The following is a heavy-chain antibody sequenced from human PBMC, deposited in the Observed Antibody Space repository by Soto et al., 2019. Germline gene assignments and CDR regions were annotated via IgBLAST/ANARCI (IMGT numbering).Heavy chain of an antibody. V-gene: IGHV4-59*01. J-gene: IGHJ3*02. CDR1: GGSIGRSY. Sequence: SETLSLTGAVSGGSIGRSYCSWIRQPPGKGLQWIGYIYYSGSTYYNPSLKSRVTMSVDTSKIQFSLRLKSVTAADTAVYYCARGPYDAFDIWGQGTMVTVSS. CDR2: IYYSGST. CDR3: ARGPYDAFDI.